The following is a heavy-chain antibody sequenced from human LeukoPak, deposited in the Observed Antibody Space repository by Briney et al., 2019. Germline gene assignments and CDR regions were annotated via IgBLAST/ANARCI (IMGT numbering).Heavy chain of an antibody. CDR2: INPNSGGT. J-gene: IGHJ3*02. CDR3: ARDSPGGLRFLEWPPTRGAFDI. D-gene: IGHD3-3*01. V-gene: IGHV1-2*06. CDR1: GYSFTGYW. Sequence: GASVKVSCKASGYSFTGYWHWVRQAPGQGLEWMGRINPNSGGTDYAQTFRGRVTMTRDTSVSTAYMELSSLRSEDTAVYYCARDSPGGLRFLEWPPTRGAFDIWGQGTMVTVSS.